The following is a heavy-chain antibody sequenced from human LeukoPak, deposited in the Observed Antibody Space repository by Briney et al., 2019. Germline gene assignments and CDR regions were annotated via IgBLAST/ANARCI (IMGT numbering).Heavy chain of an antibody. D-gene: IGHD6-13*01. CDR1: GGSISSSNW. CDR3: ARDRYGSSQDY. J-gene: IGHJ4*02. Sequence: SETLSLTCAVSGGSISSSNWWSWVRQPPGKGLEWIGEIYHSGSTNYNPSLKSRVTISVDKSKNQFSLKLSSVTAADTAVYFCARDRYGSSQDYWGQGALVTVSS. V-gene: IGHV4-4*02. CDR2: IYHSGST.